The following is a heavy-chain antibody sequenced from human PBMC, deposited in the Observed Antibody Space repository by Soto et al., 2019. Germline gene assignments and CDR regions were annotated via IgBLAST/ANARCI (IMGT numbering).Heavy chain of an antibody. CDR1: GGSISSSSYY. CDR3: ARHGVVPAAMPEPHDYYYYYMDV. Sequence: SETLSLTCTVSGGSISSSSYYWGWIRQPPGKGLEWIGSIYYSGSTYYNPSLKSRVTISVDTSKNQFSLKLSSVTAADTAVYYCARHGVVPAAMPEPHDYYYYYMDVWGKGTTVTVSS. D-gene: IGHD2-2*01. V-gene: IGHV4-39*01. CDR2: IYYSGST. J-gene: IGHJ6*03.